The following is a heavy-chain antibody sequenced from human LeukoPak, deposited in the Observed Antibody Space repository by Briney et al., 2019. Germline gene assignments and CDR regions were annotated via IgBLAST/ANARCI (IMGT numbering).Heavy chain of an antibody. J-gene: IGHJ3*02. CDR2: IDTAGDT. D-gene: IGHD4-17*01. Sequence: PGGSLRLSCAASGFTFSSYDMHWVRQATGKGLEWVSAIDTAGDTYYPGSVKGRFTISRQNAKNSLYLQMNSLRAGDTAVYYCARISVTHDAFDIWGQGTMVTVSS. CDR3: ARISVTHDAFDI. V-gene: IGHV3-13*01. CDR1: GFTFSSYD.